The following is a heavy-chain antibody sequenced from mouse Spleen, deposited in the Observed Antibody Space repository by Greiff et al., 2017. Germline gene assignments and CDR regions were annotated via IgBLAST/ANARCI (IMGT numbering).Heavy chain of an antibody. D-gene: IGHD4-1*01. V-gene: IGHV1-7*01. CDR3: AKWNWDWYFDV. CDR1: GYTFTSYW. CDR2: INPSSGYT. Sequence: QVQLQQSGAELAKPGASVKLSCKASGYTFTSYWMHWVKQRPGQGLEWIGYINPSSGYTKYNQKFKDKATLTADKSSSTAYMQLSSLTYEDSAVYYCAKWNWDWYFDVWGTGTTVTVSS. J-gene: IGHJ1*03.